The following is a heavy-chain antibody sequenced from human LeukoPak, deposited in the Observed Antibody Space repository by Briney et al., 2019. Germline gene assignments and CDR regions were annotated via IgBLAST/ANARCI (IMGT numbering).Heavy chain of an antibody. CDR3: ARVSDGYYRHYYYYYMDV. D-gene: IGHD3-22*01. V-gene: IGHV4-61*01. Sequence: PSETLSLTCTVSGGSISSSSYYWSWIRQPPGKGLEWIGYIYYSGSTNYNPSLKSRVTISVDTSKNQFSLKLSSVTAADTAVYYCARVSDGYYRHYYYYYMDVWGKGTTVTISS. CDR2: IYYSGST. J-gene: IGHJ6*03. CDR1: GGSISSSSYY.